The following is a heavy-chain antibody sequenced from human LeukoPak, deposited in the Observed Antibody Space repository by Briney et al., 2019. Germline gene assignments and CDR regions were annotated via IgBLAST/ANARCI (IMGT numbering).Heavy chain of an antibody. CDR1: GGSISGGNYY. CDR2: IYTSGST. Sequence: SETLSLTCTVYGGSISGGNYYWIWIRPPAGMGLVWIVRIYTSGSTNYNPSLKVRVTIAVATYKIHFSLNLITVTAAAPAEYSCAKKGDAHAFDIWGQGTMVTVSS. CDR3: AKKGDAHAFDI. V-gene: IGHV4-61*02. D-gene: IGHD2-21*02. J-gene: IGHJ3*02.